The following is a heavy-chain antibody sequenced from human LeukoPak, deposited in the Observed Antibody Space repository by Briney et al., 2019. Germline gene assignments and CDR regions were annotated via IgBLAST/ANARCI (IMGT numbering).Heavy chain of an antibody. J-gene: IGHJ6*02. Sequence: PGRSLRLSCAASGFTFSSYGMHWVRQAPGKGLEWVSYISSSSSTIYYADSVKGRFTISRDNAKNSLYLQMNSLRDEDTAVYYCARDDSSGGREYYYGMDVWGQGTTVTVSS. V-gene: IGHV3-48*02. CDR1: GFTFSSYG. CDR2: ISSSSSTI. CDR3: ARDDSSGGREYYYGMDV. D-gene: IGHD2-15*01.